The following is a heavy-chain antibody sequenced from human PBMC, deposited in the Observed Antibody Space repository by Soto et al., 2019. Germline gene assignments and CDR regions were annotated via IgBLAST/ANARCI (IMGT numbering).Heavy chain of an antibody. CDR2: IWYDGSNK. CDR1: GFTFSSYG. D-gene: IGHD2-2*01. CDR3: ARGEGYCSSTSCYGGWFDP. Sequence: QVQLVESGGGVVQPGRSLRLSCAASGFTFSSYGMHWVRQAPGKGLEWVAVIWYDGSNKYYADSVKGRFTISRDNSKNTLYLQMNSLRAEDTAVYYCARGEGYCSSTSCYGGWFDPWGQGTLVTVSS. V-gene: IGHV3-33*01. J-gene: IGHJ5*02.